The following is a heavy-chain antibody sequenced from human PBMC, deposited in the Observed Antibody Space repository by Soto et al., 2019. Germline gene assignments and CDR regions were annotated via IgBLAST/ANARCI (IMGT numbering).Heavy chain of an antibody. Sequence: PGGSLRLSCAASGFIFSSYGMHWVRQTPGEGLMWVSRLQTDGSHPDYADSVKGRFTISRDNAKNTLYLQMNNLRAEDTAVYYCARGGDPDYWGQGTLVTVSS. J-gene: IGHJ4*02. CDR1: GFIFSSYG. V-gene: IGHV3-74*01. CDR2: LQTDGSHP. CDR3: ARGGDPDY. D-gene: IGHD2-21*02.